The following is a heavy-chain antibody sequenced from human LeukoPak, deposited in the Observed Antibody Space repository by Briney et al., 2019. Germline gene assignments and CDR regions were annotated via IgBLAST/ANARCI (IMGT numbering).Heavy chain of an antibody. Sequence: PGGSLRLSCAASGFTFSSYEMTWVRQAPGKGLEWVSYISGSGNVIYYADSVKGRFTISRDNAKNSLYLQMNSLRAEDTAVYYCAKDWDTDYSYDYYMDVWGKGTTVTLFS. V-gene: IGHV3-48*03. CDR2: ISGSGNVI. CDR3: AKDWDTDYSYDYYMDV. D-gene: IGHD5-18*01. CDR1: GFTFSSYE. J-gene: IGHJ6*03.